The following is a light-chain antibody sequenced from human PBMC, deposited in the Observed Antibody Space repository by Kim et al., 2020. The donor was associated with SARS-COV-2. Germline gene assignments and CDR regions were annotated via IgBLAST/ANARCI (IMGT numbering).Light chain of an antibody. Sequence: QSALTQPASVSGSPGQSITISCTGNSSDVGRYNLVSWYQQHPGKAPKLMTYEVNERPSGVSNRFSGSKSGNTASLTISGLQAEDEADYYCCSYAGRFTYVFGTGTKVTVL. CDR2: EVN. CDR3: CSYAGRFTYV. CDR1: SSDVGRYNL. V-gene: IGLV2-23*02. J-gene: IGLJ1*01.